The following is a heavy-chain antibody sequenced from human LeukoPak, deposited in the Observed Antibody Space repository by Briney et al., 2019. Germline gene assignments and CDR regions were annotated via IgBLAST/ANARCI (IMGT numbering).Heavy chain of an antibody. CDR1: GFTFSNYA. CDR3: VREGRRLRFSEWFPYYLDY. J-gene: IGHJ4*02. V-gene: IGHV3-30-3*01. D-gene: IGHD3-3*01. CDR2: IATEGNNE. Sequence: PGGSLRLSCAASGFTFSNYAMHWVRQAPGKGLGWEAIIATEGNNEYYADSVKGRFTISRDNSKNTLYLHLNSLRTEDTALYYCVREGRRLRFSEWFPYYLDYWGQGALVTVSS.